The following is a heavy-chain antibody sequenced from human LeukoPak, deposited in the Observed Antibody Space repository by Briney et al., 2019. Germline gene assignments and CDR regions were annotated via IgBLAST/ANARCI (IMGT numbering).Heavy chain of an antibody. CDR1: GFTVSSSY. CDR2: ISYDGSNK. J-gene: IGHJ3*02. V-gene: IGHV3-30-3*01. CDR3: ARSLSSSSWSDI. Sequence: GGSLRLSCAASGFTVSSSYMTWVRQAPGKGLEWVAVISYDGSNKYYADSVKGRFTISRDNSKNTLYLQMNSLRAEDTAVYYCARSLSSSSWSDIWGQGTMVTVSS. D-gene: IGHD6-13*01.